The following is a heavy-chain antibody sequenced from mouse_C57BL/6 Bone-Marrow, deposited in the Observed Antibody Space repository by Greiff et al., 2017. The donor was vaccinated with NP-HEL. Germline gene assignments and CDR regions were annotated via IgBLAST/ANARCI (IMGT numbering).Heavy chain of an antibody. Sequence: QVHVKQSGAELVKPGASVKLSCKASGYTFTSYWMHWVKQRPGQGLEWIGMIHPNSGSTNYNEKFKSKATLTVDKSSSTAYMQLSSLTSEDSAVYYCARDYYGSPFAYWGQGTLVTVSA. D-gene: IGHD1-1*01. J-gene: IGHJ3*01. CDR1: GYTFTSYW. CDR3: ARDYYGSPFAY. V-gene: IGHV1-64*01. CDR2: IHPNSGST.